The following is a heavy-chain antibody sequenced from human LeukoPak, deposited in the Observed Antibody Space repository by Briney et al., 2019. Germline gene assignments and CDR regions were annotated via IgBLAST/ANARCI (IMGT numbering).Heavy chain of an antibody. CDR3: AKDRVVLRYFDWSTYYFDY. J-gene: IGHJ4*02. CDR2: ISFDGSNK. CDR1: GFTFSSYT. D-gene: IGHD3-9*01. V-gene: IGHV3-30*04. Sequence: GGSLRLSCAASGFTFSSYTMHWVRQAPGKGLEWVAVISFDGSNKYYADSVKGRFTISRDNSKNTLYLQMNSLRAEDTAVYYCAKDRVVLRYFDWSTYYFDYWGQGTLVTVSS.